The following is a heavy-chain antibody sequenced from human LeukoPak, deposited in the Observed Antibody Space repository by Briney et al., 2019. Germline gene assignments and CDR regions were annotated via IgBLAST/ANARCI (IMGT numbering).Heavy chain of an antibody. CDR2: ISSSSSYI. CDR1: GFTFSSYS. D-gene: IGHD2-15*01. CDR3: ARAGKYCSGGSCYRDAFDI. Sequence: PGGSLRLSCAASGFTFSSYSMNWVRQAPGKGLEWVSSISSSSSYIYYADSVKGRFTISRDNSKNTLYLQMNSLRTEDTAVYYCARAGKYCSGGSCYRDAFDIWGQGTMVTVSS. J-gene: IGHJ3*02. V-gene: IGHV3-21*04.